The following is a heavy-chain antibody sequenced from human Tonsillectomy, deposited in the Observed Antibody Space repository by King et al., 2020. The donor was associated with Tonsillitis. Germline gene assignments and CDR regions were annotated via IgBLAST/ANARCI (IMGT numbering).Heavy chain of an antibody. J-gene: IGHJ4*02. CDR3: AREFYMGSCWYGYFDY. Sequence: QLVQSGAEVKKPGASVKVSCKASGYTFSGDYIHWVRQAPGQGLEWMGWSNPNSGGTNYAQKFQGRVTMNRDTSINTVYMELSRLRSDDTAVYYCAREFYMGSCWYGYFDYWGQGTLVTVSS. CDR2: SNPNSGGT. D-gene: IGHD6-19*01. CDR1: GYTFSGDY. V-gene: IGHV1-2*02.